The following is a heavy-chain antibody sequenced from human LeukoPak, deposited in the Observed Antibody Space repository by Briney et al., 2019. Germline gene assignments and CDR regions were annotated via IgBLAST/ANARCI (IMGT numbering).Heavy chain of an antibody. CDR2: IYHSGST. CDR3: ARGGRGITIFGSPHYYYGMDV. Sequence: SQTLPLTCAVSGGSISSGGYSWSWIRQPPGKGLEWIGYIYHSGSTYYNPSLKSRVTISVDRSKNQFSLKLSSVTAADTAVYYCARGGRGITIFGSPHYYYGMDVWGQGTTVTVSS. V-gene: IGHV4-30-2*01. CDR1: GGSISSGGYS. J-gene: IGHJ6*02. D-gene: IGHD3-3*01.